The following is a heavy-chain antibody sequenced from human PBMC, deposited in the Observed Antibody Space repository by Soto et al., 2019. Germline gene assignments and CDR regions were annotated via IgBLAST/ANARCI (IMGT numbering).Heavy chain of an antibody. Sequence: SQTLSLTCAISWDSVSSNSAACNWIRQSPSRGLEWLGRTYYRSKWYNDYAVSVKSRITINPDTSKNQFSLQLNSVTPEDTAVYYCARVRKRSGYDLGYWGQGTLVTVSS. J-gene: IGHJ4*02. D-gene: IGHD5-12*01. CDR3: ARVRKRSGYDLGY. V-gene: IGHV6-1*01. CDR1: WDSVSSNSAA. CDR2: TYYRSKWYN.